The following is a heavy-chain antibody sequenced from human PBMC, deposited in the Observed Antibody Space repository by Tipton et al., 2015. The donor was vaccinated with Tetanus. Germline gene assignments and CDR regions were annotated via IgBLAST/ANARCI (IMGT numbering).Heavy chain of an antibody. Sequence: QLVQSGPEVKKPGESLKMSCKGSGYSFTNYWIGWVRQMPGKGLEWMGIIHPGDSDTRYSPSFQGQVTISADKSISTADLQWSSLKASDSAMYYCARHTSGSYHAPFDYWGQGTLVTVSS. D-gene: IGHD1-26*01. CDR1: GYSFTNYW. CDR2: IHPGDSDT. J-gene: IGHJ4*02. V-gene: IGHV5-51*01. CDR3: ARHTSGSYHAPFDY.